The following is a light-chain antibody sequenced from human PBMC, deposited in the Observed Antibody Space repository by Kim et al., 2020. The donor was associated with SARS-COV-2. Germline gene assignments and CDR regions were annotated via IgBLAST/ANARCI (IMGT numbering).Light chain of an antibody. J-gene: IGLJ2*01. V-gene: IGLV3-19*01. Sequence: SSELTQDPAVSVALGQTVRITGQGDRLRSYYASWYQQKSGQAPKLVIDGKNNRPSGIPDRFSGASSGNTASLTITGAQADYEADYYCDSRDSSSDQLVFG. CDR2: GKN. CDR1: RLRSYY. CDR3: DSRDSSSDQLV.